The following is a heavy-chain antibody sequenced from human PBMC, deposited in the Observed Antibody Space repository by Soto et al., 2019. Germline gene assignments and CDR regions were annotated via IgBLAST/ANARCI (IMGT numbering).Heavy chain of an antibody. V-gene: IGHV3-7*01. D-gene: IGHD6-13*01. CDR1: GGPFSSYW. Sequence: GGSLRLSCAASGGPFSSYWMSWVRQAPGKGLEWVANIKQDGSEKYYVDSVKGRFTISRDNAKNSLYLQMNSLRAEDTAVYYCARAPGNRYSSSWYVEWYFDLWGRGTLVTVSS. J-gene: IGHJ2*01. CDR3: ARAPGNRYSSSWYVEWYFDL. CDR2: IKQDGSEK.